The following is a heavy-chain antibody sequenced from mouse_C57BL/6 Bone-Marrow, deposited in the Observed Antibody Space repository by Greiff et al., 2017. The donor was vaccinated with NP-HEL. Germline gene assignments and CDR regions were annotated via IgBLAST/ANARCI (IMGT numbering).Heavy chain of an antibody. CDR1: GFTFSSYG. V-gene: IGHV5-6*01. J-gene: IGHJ3*01. CDR3: ARHGR. CDR2: ISSGGSYT. Sequence: EVKLMESGGDLVKPGGSLKLSCAASGFTFSSYGMSWVRQTPDKRLEWVATISSGGSYTYYPDSVKGRFTISRDNAKNTLYLQMSSLKSEDTAMYYCARHGRWGQGTLVTVSA.